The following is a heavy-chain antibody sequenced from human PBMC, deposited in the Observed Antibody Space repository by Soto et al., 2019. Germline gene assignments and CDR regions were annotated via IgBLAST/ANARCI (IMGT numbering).Heavy chain of an antibody. V-gene: IGHV3-9*01. D-gene: IGHD3-3*01. CDR2: ISWNSGSR. CDR3: AKDLLLFGVVSSLFYGMDV. Sequence: PGGSLRLSCAASGFTFDDYAMHWVRQAPGKGLEWVSGISWNSGSRGYADSVKGRFTISRDNAKNSLYLQMNSLRAEDTALYYCAKDLLLFGVVSSLFYGMDVWGQGTTVTVSS. J-gene: IGHJ6*02. CDR1: GFTFDDYA.